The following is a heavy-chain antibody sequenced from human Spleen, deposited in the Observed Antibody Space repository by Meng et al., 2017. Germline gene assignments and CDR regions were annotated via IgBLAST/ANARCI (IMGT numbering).Heavy chain of an antibody. J-gene: IGHJ4*02. Sequence: GESLKISCAASGFTFSSYAMSWVRQAPGKGLEWVSAIGGSEGSTYYADSVKGRFTISRDNSKNTLYLQVNSLRADDTAVYYCAKAVRPTDRGGYYNYYDYWGQGTLVTVSS. V-gene: IGHV3-23*01. CDR3: AKAVRPTDRGGYYNYYDY. CDR2: IGGSEGST. CDR1: GFTFSSYA. D-gene: IGHD3-22*01.